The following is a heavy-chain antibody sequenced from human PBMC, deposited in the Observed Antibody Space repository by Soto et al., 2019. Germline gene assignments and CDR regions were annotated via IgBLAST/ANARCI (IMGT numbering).Heavy chain of an antibody. CDR2: TYHSGNP. CDR1: GDTISTGGYS. Sequence: QLQLQESGSRLVKSSETLSLTCGVSGDTISTGGYSWAWIRQPPGKALEWIGHTYHSGNPYYNPSFKSRVIISVDRSKNPFTLKVRSVTAAATAVYWARETYGGYVGCFDPWGQGTLVTVSS. V-gene: IGHV4-30-2*01. J-gene: IGHJ5*02. CDR3: ARETYGGYVGCFDP. D-gene: IGHD4-17*01.